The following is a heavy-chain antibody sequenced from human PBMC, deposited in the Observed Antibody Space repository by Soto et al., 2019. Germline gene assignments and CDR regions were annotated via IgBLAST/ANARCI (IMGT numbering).Heavy chain of an antibody. Sequence: PGESLKISCAASGFTFSSYAMHWVRQAPGKGLEWVAVISYDGSNKYYADSVKGRFTISRDNSKNTLYLQMNSLRAEDTAVYYCARAIVDYYDSSDYFDYWGQGTLVTVVS. CDR3: ARAIVDYYDSSDYFDY. CDR1: GFTFSSYA. J-gene: IGHJ4*02. D-gene: IGHD3-22*01. V-gene: IGHV3-30-3*01. CDR2: ISYDGSNK.